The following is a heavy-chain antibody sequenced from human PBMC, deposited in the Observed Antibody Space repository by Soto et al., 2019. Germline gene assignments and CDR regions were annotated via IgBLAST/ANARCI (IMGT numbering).Heavy chain of an antibody. CDR2: ISWNSGSI. CDR1: GFTFDDYA. V-gene: IGHV3-9*01. CDR3: AKDISRFWSGYYPTWFDP. Sequence: GGSLRLSCAASGFTFDDYAMHWVRQAPGKGLEWVSGISWNSGSIGYADSVKGRFTISRDNAKNSLYLQMNSLRAEDTALYYCAKDISRFWSGYYPTWFDPWGQGTLVTVSS. J-gene: IGHJ5*02. D-gene: IGHD3-3*01.